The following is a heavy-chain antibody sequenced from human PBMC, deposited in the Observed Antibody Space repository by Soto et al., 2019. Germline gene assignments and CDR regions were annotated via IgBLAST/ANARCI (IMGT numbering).Heavy chain of an antibody. CDR1: GFTFSSYA. CDR2: ISYDGSNE. Sequence: QVQLVESGGGVVQPGRSLRLSCAASGFTFSSYAMHWVRQAPGKGLEWVAVISYDGSNEYYADSVKGRFTISRDNSKNTLYLQMNSLRAEDTAVYYCARDIALQHYYYYGMDVWGQGTTVTVSS. D-gene: IGHD6-13*01. V-gene: IGHV3-30-3*01. J-gene: IGHJ6*02. CDR3: ARDIALQHYYYYGMDV.